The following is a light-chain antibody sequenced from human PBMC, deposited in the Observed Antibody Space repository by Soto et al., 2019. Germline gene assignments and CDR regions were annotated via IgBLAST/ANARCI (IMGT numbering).Light chain of an antibody. CDR1: QSVSCN. CDR2: GAS. Sequence: EIVMTQSQATLSLSPGERATLSCRARQSVSCNLAWYQQKPGQATRLLIYGASTRATGIPARFSGSGSGTELTLPISSLQSEDFSVYYCQQYNNWPPLTFGGGTKVEIK. V-gene: IGKV3-15*01. CDR3: QQYNNWPPLT. J-gene: IGKJ4*01.